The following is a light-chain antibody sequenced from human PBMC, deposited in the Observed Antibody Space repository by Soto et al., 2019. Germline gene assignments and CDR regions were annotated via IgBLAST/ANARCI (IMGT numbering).Light chain of an antibody. Sequence: IQLTQSPSFLSASVGDRVTITCRASQGISSYSAWYQQKPEKAPKLLIYAASTLQSGVPSRFSGSGSGTKFTLTFSSLQPEDFATYYCQQLNSYPLTFGGGTKVDIK. V-gene: IGKV1-9*01. CDR3: QQLNSYPLT. J-gene: IGKJ4*02. CDR2: AAS. CDR1: QGISSY.